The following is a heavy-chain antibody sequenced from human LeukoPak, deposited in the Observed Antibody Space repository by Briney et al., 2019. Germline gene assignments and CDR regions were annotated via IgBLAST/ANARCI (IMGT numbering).Heavy chain of an antibody. CDR2: ISSSSSYI. Sequence: PGGPLRLSCAASGFTFSSYSMNWVRQAPGKGLEWVSSISSSSSYIYYADSVKGRFTISRDNAKNSLYLQMNSLRAEDTAVYYCARVEDRMDSSSWYHALTDFYGMDVWGQGTTVTVSS. CDR1: GFTFSSYS. CDR3: ARVEDRMDSSSWYHALTDFYGMDV. J-gene: IGHJ6*02. V-gene: IGHV3-21*01. D-gene: IGHD6-13*01.